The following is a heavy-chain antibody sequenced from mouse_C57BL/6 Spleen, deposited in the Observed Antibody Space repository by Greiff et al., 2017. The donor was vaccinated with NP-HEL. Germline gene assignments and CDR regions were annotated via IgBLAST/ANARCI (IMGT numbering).Heavy chain of an antibody. Sequence: EVMLVESGGGLVQPGGSLKLSCAASGFTFSDYYMYWVRQTPEKRLEWVAYISNGGGSTYYPDTVKGRFTISRDNAKNTLYLQMSRLKSEDTAMYYCARHMGGLGAMDDWGQGTSVTVSS. CDR3: ARHMGGLGAMDD. J-gene: IGHJ4*01. D-gene: IGHD1-1*02. V-gene: IGHV5-12*01. CDR2: ISNGGGST. CDR1: GFTFSDYY.